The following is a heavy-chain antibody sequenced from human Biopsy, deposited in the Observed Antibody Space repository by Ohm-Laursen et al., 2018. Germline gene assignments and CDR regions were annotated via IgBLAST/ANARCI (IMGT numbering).Heavy chain of an antibody. CDR3: ARGRRLPAAISSYYYAMDV. V-gene: IGHV1-69*13. CDR2: NIPILGTG. CDR1: GGTFSNYG. Sequence: VKISCKAPGGTFSNYGVNWVRQAPGQGLEWLGGNIPILGTGNYAQKFQDRVTVAADTSTSTATMELRSLRSDDTAVYYCARGRRLPAAISSYYYAMDVWGQGTTVTVSS. D-gene: IGHD2-2*01. J-gene: IGHJ6*02.